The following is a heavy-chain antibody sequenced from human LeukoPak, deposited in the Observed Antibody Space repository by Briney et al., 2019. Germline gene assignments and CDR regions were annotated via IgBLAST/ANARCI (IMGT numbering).Heavy chain of an antibody. D-gene: IGHD3-10*01. CDR2: INPNSGAT. Sequence: ASVKVSCKASGYTFTAYYIHWVRQAPGQGLEWMGWINPNSGATNHAQNLQARVAMTRDTSISTAYMERSSLRSDDTAVYYCARVSGTTSFGNYWFDSWGRGTLVTVSS. J-gene: IGHJ5*01. CDR1: GYTFTAYY. V-gene: IGHV1-2*02. CDR3: ARVSGTTSFGNYWFDS.